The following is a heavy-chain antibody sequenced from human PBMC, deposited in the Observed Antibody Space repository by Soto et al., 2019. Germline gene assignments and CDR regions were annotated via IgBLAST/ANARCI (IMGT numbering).Heavy chain of an antibody. Sequence: ETLSLTCTVSGGSISSSSYYWGWIRQPPGKGLEWIGSIYYSGSTYYNPSLKSRVTISVDTSKNQFSLKLSSVTAADTAVYYCAVPPNYYDSSGYKNWFDPWGQGTLVTVSS. J-gene: IGHJ5*02. CDR3: AVPPNYYDSSGYKNWFDP. D-gene: IGHD3-22*01. CDR2: IYYSGST. CDR1: GGSISSSSYY. V-gene: IGHV4-39*01.